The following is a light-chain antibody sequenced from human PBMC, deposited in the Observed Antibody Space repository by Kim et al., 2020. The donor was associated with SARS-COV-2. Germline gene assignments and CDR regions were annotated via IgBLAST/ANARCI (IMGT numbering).Light chain of an antibody. V-gene: IGKV4-1*01. CDR1: QSVLYSSNNKNY. J-gene: IGKJ2*01. Sequence: RATINFTSGQSVLYSSNNKNYLAWYQQKPGQPPKLLIYWASTRESGVPDRFSGSGSGTDFTLTISSLQAEDVAVYYCQQYYSTPYTFGQGTKLEI. CDR3: QQYYSTPYT. CDR2: WAS.